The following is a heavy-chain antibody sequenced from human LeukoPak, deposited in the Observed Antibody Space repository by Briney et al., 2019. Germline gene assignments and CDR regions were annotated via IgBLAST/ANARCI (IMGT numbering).Heavy chain of an antibody. V-gene: IGHV3-7*01. Sequence: PGGSLRLSCATSGFIFSNYWMSWVRQAPGKGLEWVANIKQDGSETYYVDSVKGRFTISRDDAKNSLYLQMNSLRAEDTAVYYCARTGAYDSSGYYYDYWGQGTLVTVSS. CDR3: ARTGAYDSSGYYYDY. D-gene: IGHD3-22*01. CDR2: IKQDGSET. J-gene: IGHJ4*02. CDR1: GFIFSNYW.